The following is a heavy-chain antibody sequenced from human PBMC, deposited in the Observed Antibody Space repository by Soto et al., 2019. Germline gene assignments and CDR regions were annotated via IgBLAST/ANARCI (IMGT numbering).Heavy chain of an antibody. Sequence: QVTLKESGPVLVKPTETLTLTCTVSGFSLSNARMGVSWIRQPPGKALEWLAHIFSNDEKSYSTSLKSRLTISKYTSKSQVVLTMTNIDPVDTATYFFARVPWQQSHGDYWGQGTLVTVSS. CDR2: IFSNDEK. CDR3: ARVPWQQSHGDY. D-gene: IGHD6-13*01. J-gene: IGHJ4*02. CDR1: GFSLSNARMG. V-gene: IGHV2-26*01.